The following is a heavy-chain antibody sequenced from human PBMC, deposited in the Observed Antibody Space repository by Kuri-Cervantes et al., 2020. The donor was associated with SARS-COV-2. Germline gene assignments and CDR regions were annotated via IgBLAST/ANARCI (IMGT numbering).Heavy chain of an antibody. CDR1: GFTFSSYS. CDR2: ISSSSSTI. CDR3: ARGIRAFDI. Sequence: GESLKISCAASGFTFSSYSMNWVRQAPGKGLEWVSYISSSSSTIYYADSVKGRFTISRDNAKNSLYLQMNSLRAEDTAVYYCARGIRAFDIWGQGTMVTVSS. V-gene: IGHV3-48*01. D-gene: IGHD3-10*01. J-gene: IGHJ3*02.